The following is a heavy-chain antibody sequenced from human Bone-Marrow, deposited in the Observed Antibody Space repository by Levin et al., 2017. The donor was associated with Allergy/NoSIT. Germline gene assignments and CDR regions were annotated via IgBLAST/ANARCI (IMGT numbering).Heavy chain of an antibody. J-gene: IGHJ4*02. CDR1: GGSISSGGYS. CDR2: INHSGST. CDR3: ARGGDIYYFDY. V-gene: IGHV4-30-2*01. D-gene: IGHD2-15*01. Sequence: SQTLSLTCAVSGGSISSGGYSWSWVRQPPGKGLEWIGYINHSGSTYYNPSLKSRLIISVDRSKNQFSLKLSSVTAADTAVYYCARGGDIYYFDYWGQGTLVTVSS.